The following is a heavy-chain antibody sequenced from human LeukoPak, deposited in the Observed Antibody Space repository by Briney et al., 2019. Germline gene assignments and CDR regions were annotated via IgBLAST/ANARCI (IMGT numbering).Heavy chain of an antibody. Sequence: PGRSLRLSCAASGFTFSSYWMHWVRQAPGKGLVWVSRINSDGSSTSYADSVKGRFTISRDNAKNTLYLQMNSLRAEDTAVYYCARAQKYNYDFWSGSSYYYYYMDVWGKGTTVTVSS. D-gene: IGHD3-3*01. CDR3: ARAQKYNYDFWSGSSYYYYYMDV. CDR1: GFTFSSYW. J-gene: IGHJ6*03. CDR2: INSDGSST. V-gene: IGHV3-74*01.